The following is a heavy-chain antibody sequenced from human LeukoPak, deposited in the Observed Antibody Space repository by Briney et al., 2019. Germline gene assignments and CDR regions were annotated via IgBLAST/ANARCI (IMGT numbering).Heavy chain of an antibody. Sequence: PSETLSLTCAVSGGSISRGGYSWSWIRQPPGKGLEWIGYFYYSGSTYYNPSLKSRVTISVDTSKNQLSLKLSSVTAADTAVYYCARIGTAAAGFDYWGQGTLVTVSS. CDR3: ARIGTAAAGFDY. CDR2: FYYSGST. CDR1: GGSISRGGYS. J-gene: IGHJ4*02. D-gene: IGHD6-13*01. V-gene: IGHV4-30-4*07.